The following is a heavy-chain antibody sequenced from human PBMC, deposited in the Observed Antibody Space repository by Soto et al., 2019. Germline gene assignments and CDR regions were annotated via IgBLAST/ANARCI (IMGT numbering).Heavy chain of an antibody. CDR2: INAGNGNT. J-gene: IGHJ6*02. D-gene: IGHD5-18*01. V-gene: IGHV1-3*01. Sequence: ASVKVSCKTSGYTFISYAMHWVRQAPGQRLEWMGWINAGNGNTKYAQKFRGRVTMTTDTSTSTVYMELRNLRSDDTAVYYCARCIQQDYYYGMDVWGQGTTVTVSS. CDR1: GYTFISYA. CDR3: ARCIQQDYYYGMDV.